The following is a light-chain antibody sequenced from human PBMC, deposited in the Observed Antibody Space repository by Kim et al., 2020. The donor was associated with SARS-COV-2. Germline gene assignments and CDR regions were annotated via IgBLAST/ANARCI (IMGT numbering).Light chain of an antibody. CDR3: QQSYSTPYT. Sequence: GDRVTITCRASQTIGIYLNWYQHKPGKAPKLLIYAASSLQSGVPSSFSGSGSGTDFTLTISSLQPEDFATYYCQQSYSTPYTLG. J-gene: IGKJ2*01. V-gene: IGKV1-39*01. CDR1: QTIGIY. CDR2: AAS.